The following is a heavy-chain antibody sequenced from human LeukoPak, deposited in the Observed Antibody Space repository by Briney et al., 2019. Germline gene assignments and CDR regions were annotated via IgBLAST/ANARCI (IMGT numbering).Heavy chain of an antibody. V-gene: IGHV4-34*01. Sequence: KPSETLSLTCAIYSESFSGYFWSWIRQPPGKGLEWIGEINYSGSTNYNPSLKSRVTISVDTSKNQFSLKLSSVTAADTAVYYCASAPTGTLYHDAFDIWGQGTMVTVSS. J-gene: IGHJ3*02. D-gene: IGHD1-1*01. CDR3: ASAPTGTLYHDAFDI. CDR2: INYSGST. CDR1: SESFSGYF.